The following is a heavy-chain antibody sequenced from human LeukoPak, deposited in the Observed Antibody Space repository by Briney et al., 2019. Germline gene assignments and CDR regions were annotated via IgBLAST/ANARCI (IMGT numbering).Heavy chain of an antibody. V-gene: IGHV5-51*01. CDR2: IYPGDSDT. Sequence: GESLKISCKGSGYSFTSYWIGWVRQMPGKGLEWMGIIYPGDSDTRYSPSFQGQVTISADKSISTAYLQWSSLKASDTAMYYCARLITIFGVVINTSYWFDPWGQGTLVTVSS. J-gene: IGHJ5*02. D-gene: IGHD3-3*01. CDR1: GYSFTSYW. CDR3: ARLITIFGVVINTSYWFDP.